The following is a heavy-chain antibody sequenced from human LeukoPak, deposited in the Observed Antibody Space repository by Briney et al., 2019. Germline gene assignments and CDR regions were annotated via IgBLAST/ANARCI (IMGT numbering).Heavy chain of an antibody. V-gene: IGHV3-21*01. CDR1: GFTFSSYS. D-gene: IGHD6-6*01. CDR2: ISSSSSYI. CDR3: ARSLRAAHPAFDI. J-gene: IGHJ3*02. Sequence: GGSLRLSCAASGFTFSSYSMNWVRQAPGKGLEWVSSISSSSSYIYYADSVKGRFTISRDNAKNSLYLQMNSLRAEDTAVYYCARSLRAAHPAFDIWGQGTMVTVSS.